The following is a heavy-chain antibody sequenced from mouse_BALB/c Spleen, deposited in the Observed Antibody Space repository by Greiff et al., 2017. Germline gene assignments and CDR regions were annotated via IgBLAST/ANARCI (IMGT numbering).Heavy chain of an antibody. V-gene: IGHV5-17*02. CDR3: ARSGKSELFFAY. J-gene: IGHJ3*01. CDR1: GFTFSSFG. Sequence: EVQLVESGGGLVQPGGSRKLSCAASGFTFSSFGMHWVRQAPEKGLEWVAYISSGSSTIYYADTVKGRFTISRDNPKNTLFLQMTSLRSEDTAMYYCARSGKSELFFAYWGQGTLVTVSA. CDR2: ISSGSSTI. D-gene: IGHD3-1*01.